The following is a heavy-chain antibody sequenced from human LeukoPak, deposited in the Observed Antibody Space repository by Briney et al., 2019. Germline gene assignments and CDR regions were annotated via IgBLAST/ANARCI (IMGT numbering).Heavy chain of an antibody. J-gene: IGHJ4*02. V-gene: IGHV3-15*01. D-gene: IGHD2-2*01. CDR2: IKSKTDGGTT. CDR3: TTERVIVVVPAASSQLNFDY. CDR1: GFTFSNAW. Sequence: GGSLRLSCAASGFTFSNAWMSWVRHAPGKGLEWVGRIKSKTDGGTTDYAAPVKGRLPISRDDSKNTLYLQMNSLKTEDTAVYYCTTERVIVVVPAASSQLNFDYWGQGTLVTVSS.